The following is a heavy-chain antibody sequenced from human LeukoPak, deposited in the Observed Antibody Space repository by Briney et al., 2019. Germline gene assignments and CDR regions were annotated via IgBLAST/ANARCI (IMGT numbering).Heavy chain of an antibody. V-gene: IGHV3-7*01. D-gene: IGHD3-9*01. CDR2: INQNGSER. J-gene: IGHJ4*02. CDR1: GFTFSSYA. CDR3: ATHDFLTGYPYFDF. Sequence: GGSLRLSCAASGFTFSSYAMTWVRQAPGKGLEWVANINQNGSERYYVNSVKGRFTISRDNAKNSLYLQMGSLRAEDTRMYYCATHDFLTGYPYFDFWGQGTLVTVSS.